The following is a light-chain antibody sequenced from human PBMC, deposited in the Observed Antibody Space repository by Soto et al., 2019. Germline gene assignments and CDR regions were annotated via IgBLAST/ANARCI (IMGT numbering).Light chain of an antibody. J-gene: IGKJ1*01. V-gene: IGKV2-30*01. CDR3: MQGTHWPHT. Sequence: DGVMTQSPLSLPVTLGQPASISCRSSQGLVFSDGNIYLSWFQQRPGQSPRRLIYKVFNRDSGVPDRFSGSGSGTDFKLQISSVEAEDVGFYYCMQGTHWPHTFGQGTKVEI. CDR2: KVF. CDR1: QGLVFSDGNIY.